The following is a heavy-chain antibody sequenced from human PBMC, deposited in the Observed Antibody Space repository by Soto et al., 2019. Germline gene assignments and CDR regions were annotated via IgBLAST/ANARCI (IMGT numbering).Heavy chain of an antibody. D-gene: IGHD3-3*01. CDR3: ARDVTDFWSGHEGMDG. CDR2: IYYSGST. V-gene: IGHV4-31*03. J-gene: IGHJ6*02. CDR1: GGSISNGGYY. Sequence: PSETLSLTCTVSGGSISNGGYYWTWIRQHPGKGLEWIGYIYYSGSTYYNPSLKSRVTISVDTSNNQSSLKLTSVTAADTAVYYCARDVTDFWSGHEGMDGWGQGTTVTVSS.